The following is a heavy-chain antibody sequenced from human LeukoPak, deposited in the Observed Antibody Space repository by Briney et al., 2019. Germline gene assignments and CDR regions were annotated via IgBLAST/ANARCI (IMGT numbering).Heavy chain of an antibody. CDR1: GGSISSYY. V-gene: IGHV4-39*01. Sequence: PSETLSLTCTVSGGSISSYYWGWIRQPPGKGLEWIGSMYYSGSTYYNPSLKGRVTISVDTSKNQFSLKLSSVTAADTAVYYCARRSGYYSGAFDIWGQGTMVTVSS. CDR3: ARRSGYYSGAFDI. J-gene: IGHJ3*02. D-gene: IGHD3-22*01. CDR2: MYYSGST.